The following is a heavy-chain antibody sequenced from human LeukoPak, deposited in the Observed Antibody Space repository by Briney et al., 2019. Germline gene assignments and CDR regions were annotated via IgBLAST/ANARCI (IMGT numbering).Heavy chain of an antibody. J-gene: IGHJ4*02. D-gene: IGHD3-16*01. CDR1: GSTFSTYA. CDR3: AKDTPLCYFDY. Sequence: GGSLRLSCAASGSTFSTYAMSWVRQAPGKGLEWVSAISGSGGSTYYADSVQGRFTISRDNSKNTLYLQMNSLRADDTAVYYCAKDTPLCYFDYWGQGTLVTVSS. CDR2: ISGSGGST. V-gene: IGHV3-23*01.